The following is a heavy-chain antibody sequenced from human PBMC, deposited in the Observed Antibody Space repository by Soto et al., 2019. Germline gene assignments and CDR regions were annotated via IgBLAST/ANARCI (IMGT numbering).Heavy chain of an antibody. CDR1: GFTFSSYS. CDR2: ISSSSSYI. D-gene: IGHD3-22*01. CDR3: ARDKVVVVITTSYYYSMDV. V-gene: IGHV3-21*01. J-gene: IGHJ6*02. Sequence: GGSLRLSCAASGFTFSSYSMNWVRQAPGKGLEWVSSISSSSSYIYYADSVKGRFTISRDNAKNSLYLQMNSLRAEDTAVYFCARDKVVVVITTSYYYSMDVWGQGTTVTVSS.